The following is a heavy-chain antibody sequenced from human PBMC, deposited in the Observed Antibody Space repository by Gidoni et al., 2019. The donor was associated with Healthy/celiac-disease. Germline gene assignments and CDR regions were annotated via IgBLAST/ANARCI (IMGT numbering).Heavy chain of an antibody. J-gene: IGHJ6*03. V-gene: IGHV3-33*01. CDR1: GCTFSSYG. CDR2: IWYDGSNK. Sequence: QVQLVESGGGVVQPGRSLRLSCAASGCTFSSYGMPWVRQAPGKGLEWVAVIWYDGSNKYYADSVKGRFTISRDNSKNTLYLQMNSLRAEDTAVYYCAREGVVPAAIPTSSHDYYYYMDVWGKGTTVTVSS. CDR3: AREGVVPAAIPTSSHDYYYYMDV. D-gene: IGHD2-2*02.